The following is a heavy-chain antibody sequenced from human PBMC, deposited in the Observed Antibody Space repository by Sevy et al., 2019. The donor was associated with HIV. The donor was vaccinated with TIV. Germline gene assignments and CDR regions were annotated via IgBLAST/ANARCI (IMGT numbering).Heavy chain of an antibody. D-gene: IGHD3-10*01. J-gene: IGHJ4*02. V-gene: IGHV3-23*01. CDR3: AKDRVSGTYYTGDFDY. Sequence: GGSLRLSCAASGFTISTYAMTWVRQAPGKGLEWVSVITYSGVNTYYADSVKGRLTISRDNSKNKLYLQMNSLRAEDTAVYYCAKDRVSGTYYTGDFDYWGQGTLVTVSS. CDR1: GFTISTYA. CDR2: ITYSGVNT.